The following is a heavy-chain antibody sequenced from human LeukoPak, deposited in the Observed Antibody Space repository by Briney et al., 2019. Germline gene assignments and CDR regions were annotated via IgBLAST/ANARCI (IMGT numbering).Heavy chain of an antibody. CDR3: ARGPGLVGWFDP. V-gene: IGHV3-48*04. CDR2: ISSSSSTI. Sequence: QAGGSLRLSCAASGFTFSSYSMNWVRQAPGKGLEWVSYISSSSSTIYYADSVKGRFTISRDNAKNSLYLQMHSLRAADTAVFYCARGPGLVGWFDPWGEGTLVTVSS. D-gene: IGHD3-16*01. J-gene: IGHJ5*02. CDR1: GFTFSSYS.